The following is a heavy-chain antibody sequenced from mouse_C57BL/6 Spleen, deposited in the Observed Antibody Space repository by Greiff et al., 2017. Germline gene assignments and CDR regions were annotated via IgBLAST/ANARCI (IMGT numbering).Heavy chain of an antibody. CDR1: GYTFTDYY. CDR3: ALGSLDY. D-gene: IGHD3-3*01. CDR2: INPNNGGT. J-gene: IGHJ2*01. V-gene: IGHV1-26*01. Sequence: EVQLQQSGPELVKPGASVKISCKASGYTFTDYYMNWVKQSHGKSLEWIGDINPNNGGTSYNQKFKGKATLTVDKSSSTAYMELRGLTSEDSAVYYCALGSLDYWGQGTTLTVSS.